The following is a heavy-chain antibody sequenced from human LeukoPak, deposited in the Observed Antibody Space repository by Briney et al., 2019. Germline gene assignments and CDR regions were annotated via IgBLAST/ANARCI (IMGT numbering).Heavy chain of an antibody. CDR3: ARALFEQWLARPETDY. J-gene: IGHJ4*02. D-gene: IGHD6-19*01. CDR2: INPNSGGT. CDR1: GYTFTGYC. V-gene: IGHV1-2*02. Sequence: ASVKVSCKASGYTFTGYCMHWVRQAPGQGLEWMGWINPNSGGTNYAQKFQGRVTMTRDTSISTAYMELSRLRCDVTALYYCARALFEQWLARPETDYWGQGTLVTVSS.